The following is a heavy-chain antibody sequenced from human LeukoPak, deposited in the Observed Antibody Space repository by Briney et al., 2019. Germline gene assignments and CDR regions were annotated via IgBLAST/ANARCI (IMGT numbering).Heavy chain of an antibody. V-gene: IGHV4-59*08. Sequence: SETLSLTCTVSGGSISTYYWSWIRQPPGKGLEWIGYISYSGSTNYNPSLKSRVTISVDTSKNQFSLKLSSVTAADTAVYYCAIDSSGYYYHLDYWGQGTLVTVSS. D-gene: IGHD3-22*01. CDR1: GGSISTYY. J-gene: IGHJ4*02. CDR3: AIDSSGYYYHLDY. CDR2: ISYSGST.